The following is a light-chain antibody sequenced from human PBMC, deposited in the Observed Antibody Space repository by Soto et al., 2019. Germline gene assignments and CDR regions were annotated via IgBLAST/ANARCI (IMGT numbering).Light chain of an antibody. J-gene: IGKJ4*01. CDR2: GAA. Sequence: EIALTQSPGTLSSSPRERATLSCRASQSVSSSYLAWYQQKPRQAPRLLIYGAASRATGIPDRFIGSGSGKDFTLTISRLEPEEFAVYYWQLYGSSPPLTFGGGTKVEIK. CDR3: QLYGSSPPLT. V-gene: IGKV3-20*01. CDR1: QSVSSSY.